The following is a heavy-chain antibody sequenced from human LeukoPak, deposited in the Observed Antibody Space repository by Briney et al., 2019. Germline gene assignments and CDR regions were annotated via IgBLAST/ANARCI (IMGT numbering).Heavy chain of an antibody. V-gene: IGHV4-59*01. Sequence: SETLSLTCSVSGGSMTNLYWTWIRQPPGKGLEWIGDIYDSGSTRYNTSLESRVTISVDTSKNQFSLQLSSVTAADTAVYYCAKGGSTNFYYGDVWGQGTTVTVSS. D-gene: IGHD2/OR15-2a*01. CDR3: AKGGSTNFYYGDV. J-gene: IGHJ6*02. CDR1: GGSMTNLY. CDR2: IYDSGST.